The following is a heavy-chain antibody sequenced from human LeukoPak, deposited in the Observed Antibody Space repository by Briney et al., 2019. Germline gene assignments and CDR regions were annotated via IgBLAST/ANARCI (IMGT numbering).Heavy chain of an antibody. CDR3: ARDLDAIPYNWFDP. V-gene: IGHV3-9*01. CDR2: ISWNTGSK. CDR1: GFTFDDYV. Sequence: GGSLRLSCAASGFTFDDYVMFWVRQVTGKGLEWVSSISWNTGSKGYADSVQGRFTISRDNAKNSLYLQMNSLRAEDTAVYYCARDLDAIPYNWFDPWGQGTLVTVSS. J-gene: IGHJ5*02.